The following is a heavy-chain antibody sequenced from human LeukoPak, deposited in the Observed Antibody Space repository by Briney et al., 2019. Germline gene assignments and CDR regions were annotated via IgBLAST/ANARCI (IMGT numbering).Heavy chain of an antibody. J-gene: IGHJ4*02. V-gene: IGHV4-4*07. CDR2: LYASGTT. D-gene: IGHD4-17*01. CDR3: ARAGYGDSDFDY. CDR1: GGSIGSYY. Sequence: SETLSLTCTVSGGSIGSYYWSWIRQPAGKGLEWIGRLYASGTTYYNPSLKSRVTISVDTSKNQFSLKLSSVTAADTAVYYCARAGYGDSDFDYWGQGTLVTVSS.